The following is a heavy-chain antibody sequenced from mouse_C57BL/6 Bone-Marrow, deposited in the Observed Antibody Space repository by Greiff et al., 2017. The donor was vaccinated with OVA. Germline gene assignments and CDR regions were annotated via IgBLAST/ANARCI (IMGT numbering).Heavy chain of an antibody. Sequence: DVKLQESGPVLVKPGASVKMSCKASGYTFTDYYMNWVKQSHGKSLEWIGVINPYNGGTSYNQKFKGKATLTVDKSSSTAYMELNSLTSEDSAVYYCARLRRYFDYWGQGTTLTVSS. CDR1: GYTFTDYY. CDR2: INPYNGGT. CDR3: ARLRRYFDY. J-gene: IGHJ2*01. V-gene: IGHV1-19*01.